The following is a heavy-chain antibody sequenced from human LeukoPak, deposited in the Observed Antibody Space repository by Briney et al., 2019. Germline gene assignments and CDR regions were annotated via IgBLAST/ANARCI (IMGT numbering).Heavy chain of an antibody. D-gene: IGHD6-6*01. Sequence: GASVKVSCKASGGTFSSYAISWVRQAPGQGLEWMGGIIPIFGTANYAQKFQGRVTITTDESTSTAYMELSSLRSDDTAVYYCARELVGIAARWWFDPWGQGTLVTVSS. J-gene: IGHJ5*02. V-gene: IGHV1-69*05. CDR2: IIPIFGTA. CDR1: GGTFSSYA. CDR3: ARELVGIAARWWFDP.